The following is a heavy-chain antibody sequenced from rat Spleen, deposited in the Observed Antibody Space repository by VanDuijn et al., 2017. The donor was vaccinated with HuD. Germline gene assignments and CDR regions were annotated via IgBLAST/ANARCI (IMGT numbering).Heavy chain of an antibody. CDR2: IRYDGSST. V-gene: IGHV5-29*01. CDR3: ARGTRNYSSYGGFAY. J-gene: IGHJ3*01. D-gene: IGHD1-2*01. Sequence: EVQLMESDGGLVQPGRSLKLSCAASGFTFSDYYMAWVRQGPTQGLEWVATIRYDGSSTYYRDSVKGRFTISRDNAKSTLYLQMDSLGSEDTATYYCARGTRNYSSYGGFAYWGQGTLVTVSS. CDR1: GFTFSDYY.